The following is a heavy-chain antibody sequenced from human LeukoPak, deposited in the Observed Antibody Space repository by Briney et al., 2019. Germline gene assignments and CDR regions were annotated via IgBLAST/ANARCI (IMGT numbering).Heavy chain of an antibody. D-gene: IGHD5-18*01. Sequence: HGESLKISCKGSGYSFTSYWIGWVRQMPGKGLEWMGIIYPGDSDTRYSPSFQGQVTISADKSVSTAYLQWSSLKASDTAMYYCARHEYSYGPGYYYMDVWGKGTTVTVSS. J-gene: IGHJ6*03. CDR1: GYSFTSYW. CDR3: ARHEYSYGPGYYYMDV. CDR2: IYPGDSDT. V-gene: IGHV5-51*01.